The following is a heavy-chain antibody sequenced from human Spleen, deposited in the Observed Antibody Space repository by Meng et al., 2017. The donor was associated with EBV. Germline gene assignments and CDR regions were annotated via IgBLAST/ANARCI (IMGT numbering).Heavy chain of an antibody. Sequence: QVHRAWAGPGLGKPSGTLALPVAVSGGSISTSNWWSWVRQPPGKGLEWIGEIYHSGITNYNPSLKSRVTISVDESKNQFSLSLSSVTAADTAVYYCARVWDYYDYTGQPLRAEYFQHWGPGTLVTVSS. CDR2: IYHSGIT. D-gene: IGHD3-22*01. J-gene: IGHJ1*01. CDR1: GGSISTSNW. CDR3: ARVWDYYDYTGQPLRAEYFQH. V-gene: IGHV4-4*02.